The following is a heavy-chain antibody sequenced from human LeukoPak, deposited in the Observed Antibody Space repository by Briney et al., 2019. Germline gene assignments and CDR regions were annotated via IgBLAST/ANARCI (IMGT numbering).Heavy chain of an antibody. CDR1: GLPFCRFG. J-gene: IGHJ4*02. Sequence: GGSLRLLGAACGLPFCRFGMHCVRDAPGEGVVCFFGFGDSGGSMYNAASVKGRFTISRDNSKNTLYLQMNSLRAEDTAIYYCASRDPCSGGICYGLGYWGQGTPVTVSS. CDR3: ASRDPCSGGICYGLGY. V-gene: IGHV3-23*01. D-gene: IGHD2-15*01. CDR2: FGDSGGSM.